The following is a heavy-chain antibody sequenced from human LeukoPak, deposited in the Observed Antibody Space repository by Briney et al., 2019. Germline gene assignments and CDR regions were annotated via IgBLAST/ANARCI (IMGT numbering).Heavy chain of an antibody. V-gene: IGHV3-7*01. CDR2: IKQDGSVK. J-gene: IGHJ3*02. D-gene: IGHD3-9*01. Sequence: GGSLRLSCAASGFIFNNYWMTWVRQAPGKGLEWVANIKQDGSVKYYVDSVKGRFTISRDNAKNSLYLQMNSLGAEDTAVYYCARDSPSYYDVLTGYGAFDIWGQGTMVTVSS. CDR3: ARDSPSYYDVLTGYGAFDI. CDR1: GFIFNNYW.